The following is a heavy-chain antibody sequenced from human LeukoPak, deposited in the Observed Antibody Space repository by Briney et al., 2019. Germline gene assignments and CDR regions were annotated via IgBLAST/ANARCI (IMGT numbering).Heavy chain of an antibody. D-gene: IGHD4-17*01. J-gene: IGHJ4*02. CDR3: AKEQYARSTTVTMFDY. CDR1: GFTFSSYA. V-gene: IGHV3-23*01. Sequence: GGSLRLSCAASGFTFSSYAMSWVRQAPGKGLEWVSAISGSGGSTYYADSVKGRFTISRDNSKNTLYLQMNSLRAEDTAVYYCAKEQYARSTTVTMFDYWGQGTLVTVSS. CDR2: ISGSGGST.